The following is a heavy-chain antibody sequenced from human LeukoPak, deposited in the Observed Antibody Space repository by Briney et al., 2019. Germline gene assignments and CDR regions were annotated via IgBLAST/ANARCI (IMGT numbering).Heavy chain of an antibody. V-gene: IGHV5-51*01. CDR3: ARVSSNGFDM. Sequence: GESLKISCKASGYSFTSHWIGWVRQMPGKGLEWMGIIYPGDSDTRYSPSFQGQVTISADKSISTAFLQWSSLKASDTAMYNCARVSSNGFDMWGQGTMVTVSS. J-gene: IGHJ3*02. CDR2: IYPGDSDT. D-gene: IGHD6-6*01. CDR1: GYSFTSHW.